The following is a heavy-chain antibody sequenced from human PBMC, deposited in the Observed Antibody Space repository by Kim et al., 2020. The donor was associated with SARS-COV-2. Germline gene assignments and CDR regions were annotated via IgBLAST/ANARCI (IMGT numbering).Heavy chain of an antibody. J-gene: IGHJ6*02. CDR3: ARLGAKKRIAVANYYYGMDV. D-gene: IGHD6-19*01. CDR1: GGSISSSSYY. V-gene: IGHV4-39*01. CDR2: IYYSGST. Sequence: SETLSLTCTVSGGSISSSSYYWGWIRQPPGKGLEWIGSIYYSGSTYYNPSLKSRVTISVDTSKNQFSLKLSSVTAADTAVYYCARLGAKKRIAVANYYYGMDVWGQGTTVTVSS.